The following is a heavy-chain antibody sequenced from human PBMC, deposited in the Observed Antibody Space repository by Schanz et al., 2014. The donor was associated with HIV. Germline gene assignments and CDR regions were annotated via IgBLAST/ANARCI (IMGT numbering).Heavy chain of an antibody. Sequence: VQLVQSGAEVKKPGSSVKVSCKASGGSFSRSAVSWVRQAPGQGLEWMGGIIPMYGTANYARKFQGRVTITADESTSTAYMEVSRLSPDDTAVYYCATRQDMGEYFENWGQGSLVTVSS. CDR3: ATRQDMGEYFEN. V-gene: IGHV1-69*01. J-gene: IGHJ1*01. D-gene: IGHD1-26*01. CDR2: IIPMYGTA. CDR1: GGSFSRSA.